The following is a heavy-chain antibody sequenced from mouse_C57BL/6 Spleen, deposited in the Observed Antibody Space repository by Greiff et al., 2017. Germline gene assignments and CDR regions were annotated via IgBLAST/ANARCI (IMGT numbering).Heavy chain of an antibody. CDR3: ARDGSTFYAMDY. J-gene: IGHJ4*01. V-gene: IGHV5-6*01. CDR2: ISSGGSYT. CDR1: GFTFSSYG. D-gene: IGHD1-1*01. Sequence: EVQVVESGGDLVKPGGSLKLSCAASGFTFSSYGMSWVRQTPDKRLEWVATISSGGSYTYYPDSVKGRFTISRDNAKNTLYLQMSSLKSEDTAMYYCARDGSTFYAMDYWGQGTSVTVSS.